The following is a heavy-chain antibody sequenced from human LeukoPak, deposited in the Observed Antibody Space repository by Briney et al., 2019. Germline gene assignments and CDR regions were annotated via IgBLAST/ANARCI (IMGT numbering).Heavy chain of an antibody. J-gene: IGHJ4*02. CDR1: GFSFSSHG. CDR2: MSYDGGNQ. Sequence: PGRSLRLSCAASGFSFSSHGMHWVRQAPGKGLEWVAVMSYDGGNQYYADSVKGRFTVSRDNSKNTLYLQMNSLRVEDTAVYYCAKGVATLSWRGAEDWGQGALVTVSS. D-gene: IGHD5-12*01. V-gene: IGHV3-30*18. CDR3: AKGVATLSWRGAED.